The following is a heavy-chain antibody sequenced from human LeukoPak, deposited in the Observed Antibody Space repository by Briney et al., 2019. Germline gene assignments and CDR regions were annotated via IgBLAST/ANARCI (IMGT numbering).Heavy chain of an antibody. Sequence: SETLSLTCTVSGGSISSYYWSWIRQPPGKGLEWIGYIYYSGSTNYNPSLKSRVTIPVDTSKNQFSLKLSSVTAADTAVYYCARRDYYFDYWGQGTLVTVSS. CDR3: ARRDYYFDY. J-gene: IGHJ4*02. D-gene: IGHD3/OR15-3a*01. V-gene: IGHV4-59*01. CDR1: GGSISSYY. CDR2: IYYSGST.